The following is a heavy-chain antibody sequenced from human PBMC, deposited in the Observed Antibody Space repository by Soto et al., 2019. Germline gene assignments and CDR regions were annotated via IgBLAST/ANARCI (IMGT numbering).Heavy chain of an antibody. J-gene: IGHJ5*02. Sequence: EVQLLESGGGLVQPGGSLRLSCAASGFTFSSYAMSWVRQAPGKGLEWVSGMSGSGGSPYYADSVKGRFTISRDNSKNTLYLQMNSLRAEDTAVYYCAKDGGSLYSHSLDPWGQGTLVTVSS. V-gene: IGHV3-23*01. CDR3: AKDGGSLYSHSLDP. CDR1: GFTFSSYA. D-gene: IGHD1-26*01. CDR2: MSGSGGSP.